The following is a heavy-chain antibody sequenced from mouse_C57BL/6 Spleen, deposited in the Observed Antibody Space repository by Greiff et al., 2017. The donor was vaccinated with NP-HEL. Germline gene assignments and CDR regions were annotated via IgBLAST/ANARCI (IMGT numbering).Heavy chain of an antibody. CDR1: GYTFTSYW. CDR2: IDPSDSYT. V-gene: IGHV1-59*01. J-gene: IGHJ2*01. CDR3: ARGGTRDY. Sequence: QVQLQQPGAELVRPGTSVKLSCKASGYTFTSYWMHWVKQRPGQGLEWIGVIDPSDSYTNYNQKFKGKATLTVDTSSSTAYMQLSSLTSEDSAVYYCARGGTRDYWGQGTTLTVSS. D-gene: IGHD3-3*01.